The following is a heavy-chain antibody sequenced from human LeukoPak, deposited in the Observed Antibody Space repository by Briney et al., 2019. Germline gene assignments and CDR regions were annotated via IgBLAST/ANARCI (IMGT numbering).Heavy chain of an antibody. CDR2: IYYSGST. J-gene: IGHJ4*02. CDR1: GGSISSGGSR. V-gene: IGHV4-31*03. D-gene: IGHD7-27*01. CDR3: ARDWGTYFDY. Sequence: SETLSLTCNVSGGSISSGGSRWSWIRQHPGKGLEWIGYIYYSGSTYYNPSLESRLTMSVDTSKNQFSLHLTSVTAADTAVYYCARDWGTYFDYWGQGTLVAVSS.